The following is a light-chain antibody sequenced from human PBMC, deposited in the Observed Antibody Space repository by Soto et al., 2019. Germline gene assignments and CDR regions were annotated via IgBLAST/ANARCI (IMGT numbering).Light chain of an antibody. CDR1: QNVRKN. J-gene: IGKJ5*01. Sequence: MTQSPVALSASPVERATLSCRARQNVRKNLAWYQQKPGQAPRLLIYGASTRATGIPARFSGDGSGTEFTLTIDSLQSEDFVVYYCLQYDGWPLTFGQGTRLEIK. CDR2: GAS. V-gene: IGKV3-15*01. CDR3: LQYDGWPLT.